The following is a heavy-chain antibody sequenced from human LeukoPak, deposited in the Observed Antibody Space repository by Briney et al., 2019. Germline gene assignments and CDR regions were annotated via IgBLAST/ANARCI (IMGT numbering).Heavy chain of an antibody. Sequence: GASVKVSCKASGYTFTSYDINWMRQAPGQGLEWMGWINPNSGGTNYAQKFQGRVTMTRDTSISTAYMELSRLRSDDTAVYYCARDMVRGAIDYWGQGTLVTVSS. D-gene: IGHD3-10*01. CDR1: GYTFTSYD. V-gene: IGHV1-2*02. CDR2: INPNSGGT. J-gene: IGHJ4*02. CDR3: ARDMVRGAIDY.